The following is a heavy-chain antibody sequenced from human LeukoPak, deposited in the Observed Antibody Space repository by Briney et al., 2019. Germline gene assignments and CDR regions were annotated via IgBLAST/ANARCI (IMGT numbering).Heavy chain of an antibody. CDR1: GFTFDDYA. J-gene: IGHJ6*02. CDR3: AKDIRDSSSWYYYYGMDV. D-gene: IGHD6-13*01. CDR2: ISGDGGST. Sequence: GSLRLSCAASGFTFDDYAMHWVRQAPGKGLEWVSLISGDGGSTYYADSVKGRFTISRDNSKNSLYLQMNSLRTEDTALYYCAKDIRDSSSWYYYYGMDVWGQGTTVTVSS. V-gene: IGHV3-43*02.